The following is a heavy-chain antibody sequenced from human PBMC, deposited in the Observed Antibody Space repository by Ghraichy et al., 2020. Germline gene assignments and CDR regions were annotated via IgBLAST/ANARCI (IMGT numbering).Heavy chain of an antibody. D-gene: IGHD6-19*01. CDR2: TRNKANSYTT. V-gene: IGHV3-72*01. J-gene: IGHJ4*02. Sequence: MDGVGQAPGRGLGWSGRTRNKANSYTTEYAASVKGRFTISGDDSKNSLYLQMNSLKTEDTAVYYCAREAHSGQWVTTDYFDTWGQGTLVTVSS. CDR3: AREAHSGQWVTTDYFDT.